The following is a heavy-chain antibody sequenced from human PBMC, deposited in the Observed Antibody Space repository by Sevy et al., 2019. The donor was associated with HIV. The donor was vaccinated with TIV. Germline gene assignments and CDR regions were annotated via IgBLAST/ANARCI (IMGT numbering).Heavy chain of an antibody. D-gene: IGHD1-7*01. J-gene: IGHJ6*02. CDR3: ARDGGYNWNYVSYYYYGMDV. V-gene: IGHV3-30*04. CDR2: ISYDGSNK. CDR1: GFTFSSYA. Sequence: GGSLRLSCAASGFTFSSYAMHWVRQAPGKGLEWVAVISYDGSNKYYADSVKGGFTISRDNSKNTLYLQMNSLRAEDTALYYCARDGGYNWNYVSYYYYGMDVWGQGTTVTVSS.